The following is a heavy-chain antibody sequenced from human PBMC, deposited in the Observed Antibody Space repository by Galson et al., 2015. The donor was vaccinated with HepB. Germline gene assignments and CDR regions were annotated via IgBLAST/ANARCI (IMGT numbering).Heavy chain of an antibody. CDR3: ARDSGNLWFGELGNLGY. CDR1: GYTFTNYY. D-gene: IGHD3-10*01. J-gene: IGHJ4*02. CDR2: INPSGGGT. Sequence: SVKVSCKASGYTFTNYYMHWVRQAPGQGLEWMGIINPSGGGTNYAQKFQGRVTMTRDTSTSTVYMELSSLRSEDTAVYYCARDSGNLWFGELGNLGYWGQGTLVTVSS. V-gene: IGHV1-46*03.